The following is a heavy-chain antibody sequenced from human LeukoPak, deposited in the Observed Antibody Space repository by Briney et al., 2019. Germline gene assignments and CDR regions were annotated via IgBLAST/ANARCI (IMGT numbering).Heavy chain of an antibody. Sequence: GGSLRLSCAASGFIFTSSVMHWVRQVPGKGLMWVARINSAGNSASYGGSVQGRFTISRDNAKNTLSLQMSSLRVEDTGIYYCARDVWSHRDGFFNDWRQRTLVTVAS. CDR3: ARDVWSHRDGFFND. D-gene: IGHD5-24*01. CDR2: INSAGNSA. CDR1: GFIFTSSV. J-gene: IGHJ4*02. V-gene: IGHV3-74*01.